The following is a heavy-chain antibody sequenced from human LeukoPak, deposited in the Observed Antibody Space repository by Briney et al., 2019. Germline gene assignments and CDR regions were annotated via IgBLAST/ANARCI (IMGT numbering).Heavy chain of an antibody. CDR3: ARNQQLGGHSYYYYGMDV. Sequence: GGFLRLSCAASGFALSSHWMTWARQAPGKGLEWVSGISGGGVTTYYADSVKGRFTISRDNSKNTLYLQMNSLRADDTAIYYCARNQQLGGHSYYYYGMDVWGQGTTVTVSS. D-gene: IGHD3-16*01. CDR1: GFALSSHW. CDR2: ISGGGVTT. J-gene: IGHJ6*02. V-gene: IGHV3-23*01.